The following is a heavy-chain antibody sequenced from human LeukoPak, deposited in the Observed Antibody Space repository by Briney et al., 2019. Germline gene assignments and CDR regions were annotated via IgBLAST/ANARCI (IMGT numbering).Heavy chain of an antibody. CDR2: VYYSGST. CDR3: ARHRSAVVTIDY. J-gene: IGHJ4*02. D-gene: IGHD4-23*01. V-gene: IGHV4-39*01. Sequence: SSETLSLTCTVSGGSISSSDYYWGWIRQPPGKGLDWIGSVYYSGSTYYNPSLKSRVTISVDTSKNQLSLKLSSVTAADTAVYYCARHRSAVVTIDYWGQGTLVTVS. CDR1: GGSISSSDYY.